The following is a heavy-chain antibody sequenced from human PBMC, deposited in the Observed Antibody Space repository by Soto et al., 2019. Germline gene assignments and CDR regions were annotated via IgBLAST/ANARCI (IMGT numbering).Heavy chain of an antibody. Sequence: QVQLVQSGAEVEKPGASVKVSCKASGFTFGNYAMHWVRQAPGQGLEWMGWINAGNGDTRYSQKFQGRVTFTRDTSASTAYMELTSLRSEDTAVYYCARDLVISSFLWDYWGQGTQVTVSS. D-gene: IGHD6-13*01. CDR3: ARDLVISSFLWDY. CDR1: GFTFGNYA. CDR2: INAGNGDT. J-gene: IGHJ4*02. V-gene: IGHV1-3*01.